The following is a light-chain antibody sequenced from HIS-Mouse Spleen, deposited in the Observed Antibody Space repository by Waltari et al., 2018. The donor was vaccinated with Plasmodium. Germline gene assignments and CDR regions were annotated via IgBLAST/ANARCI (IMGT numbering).Light chain of an antibody. CDR2: GAS. CDR1: QIVSSN. CDR3: QQYNNWPLT. J-gene: IGKJ4*01. Sequence: EIVTTQSPATLSVSPGERATLSCRASQIVSSNLAWYQQKPGQAPRLLIYGASTRATGIPARFSGSGSGTEFTLTISSLQSEDFAVYYCQQYNNWPLTFGGGTKVEIK. V-gene: IGKV3-15*01.